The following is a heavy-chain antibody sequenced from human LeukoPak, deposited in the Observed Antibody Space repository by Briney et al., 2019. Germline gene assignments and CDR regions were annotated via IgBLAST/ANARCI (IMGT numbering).Heavy chain of an antibody. V-gene: IGHV3-21*01. J-gene: IGHJ6*03. Sequence: GGSLRLSCAASGFTFSSYSMNWVRQAPGKGLEWVSSINSSSSYIYYADSVKGRFTISRDNSKNTLYLQMNSLRAEDTAVYYCVRGSLASGVVVYYYYYLDVWGKGTTVTVSS. CDR1: GFTFSSYS. D-gene: IGHD3-3*01. CDR2: INSSSSYI. CDR3: VRGSLASGVVVYYYYYLDV.